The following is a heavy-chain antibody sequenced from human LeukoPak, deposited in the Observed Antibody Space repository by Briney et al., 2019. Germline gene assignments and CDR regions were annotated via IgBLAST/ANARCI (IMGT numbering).Heavy chain of an antibody. CDR2: ISHDGNNK. D-gene: IGHD3-22*01. CDR1: GFTFSSNV. V-gene: IGHV3-30*09. J-gene: IGHJ3*01. Sequence: GGSLRLSCAAPGFTFSSNVMHWVRQTPGKGLEWVAAISHDGNNKYYADSVKGRFATSRDNSKKMLYLQMNSLRAEDTAVYYCARASTWVPGEDSSGYYYPYAFDPWGQGTMVTVSS. CDR3: ARASTWVPGEDSSGYYYPYAFDP.